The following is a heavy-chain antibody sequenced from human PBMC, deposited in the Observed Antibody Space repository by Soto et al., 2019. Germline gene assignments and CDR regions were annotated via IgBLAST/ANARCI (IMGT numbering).Heavy chain of an antibody. Sequence: QVQLVQSGAEVKKPGSSVKVSCKASGGTFSSYAISWVRQAPGQGLEWMGWISAYNGNTNYAQKLQGRVTMTTDTSTSTAYMELRSLRSDDTAVYYCARDRILHYYDSSGYMDYWGQGTLVTVSS. V-gene: IGHV1-18*01. J-gene: IGHJ4*02. CDR3: ARDRILHYYDSSGYMDY. CDR1: GGTFSSYA. D-gene: IGHD3-22*01. CDR2: ISAYNGNT.